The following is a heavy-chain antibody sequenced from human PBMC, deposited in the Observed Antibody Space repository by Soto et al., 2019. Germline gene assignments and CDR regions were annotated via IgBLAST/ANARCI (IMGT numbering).Heavy chain of an antibody. Sequence: PGVSPGLSCAASGFTFSSYSMSWVRQAPGKGLEWVSVINDVGETFYADSVKGRFTISRDNSKNTVYLQMNSLRAEDTATYYCARRPFHHFVYWGQGALVTVSS. CDR2: INDVGET. CDR3: ARRPFHHFVY. D-gene: IGHD3-3*02. CDR1: GFTFSSYS. J-gene: IGHJ4*02. V-gene: IGHV3-23*01.